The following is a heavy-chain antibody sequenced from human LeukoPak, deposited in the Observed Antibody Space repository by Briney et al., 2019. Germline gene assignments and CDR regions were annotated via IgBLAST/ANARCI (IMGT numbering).Heavy chain of an antibody. J-gene: IGHJ4*01. CDR1: GFTFSSYW. Sequence: GGSLRLSCAASGFTFSSYWMSWVRQAPGKGLEWVAVIWYDGSNKYYADSVKGRFTISRDNSKNTLYLQMNSLRAEDTAVYYCARMGPTSSGWPEAFDYWGRGTLVTVSS. V-gene: IGHV3-33*08. D-gene: IGHD6-25*01. CDR2: IWYDGSNK. CDR3: ARMGPTSSGWPEAFDY.